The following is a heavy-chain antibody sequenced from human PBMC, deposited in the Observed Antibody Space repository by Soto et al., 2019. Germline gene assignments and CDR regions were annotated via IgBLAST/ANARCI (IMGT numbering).Heavy chain of an antibody. J-gene: IGHJ4*02. Sequence: PGWSLRLSCASSVFTFISYWMHWVRQAPGKGLVWVSRINSDGSTTNYADSVKGRFTISRDNAKNTLSLQMNSLRAEDTAVYYCARVPTFDSSGYYPDYWGQGTLVTVSS. D-gene: IGHD3-22*01. CDR2: INSDGSTT. V-gene: IGHV3-74*01. CDR1: VFTFISYW. CDR3: ARVPTFDSSGYYPDY.